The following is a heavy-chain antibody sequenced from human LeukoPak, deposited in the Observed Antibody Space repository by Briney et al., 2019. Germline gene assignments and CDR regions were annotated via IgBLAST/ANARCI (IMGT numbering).Heavy chain of an antibody. CDR1: GGSISSYY. J-gene: IGHJ6*03. CDR2: IYYSGST. D-gene: IGHD3-3*01. V-gene: IGHV4-39*01. CDR3: ARRRITIFGVVIIGYYYYYYMDV. Sequence: SETLSLTCTVSGGSISSYYWGWIRQPPGKGLEWIGSIYYSGSTYYNPSLKSRVTISVDTSKNQFSLKLSSVTAADTAVYYCARRRITIFGVVIIGYYYYYYMDVWGKGTTVTVSS.